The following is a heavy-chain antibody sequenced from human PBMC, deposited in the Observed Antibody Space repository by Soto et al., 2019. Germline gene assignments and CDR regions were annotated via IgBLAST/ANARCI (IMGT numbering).Heavy chain of an antibody. CDR3: ESAPTYGAYWGYFDY. CDR1: GGTFSSYA. J-gene: IGHJ4*02. Sequence: QVQLVQSGAEVKKPGSSVKVSCKASGGTFSSYAISWVRQAPGQGLEWMGGIIPIFGTANYAQKFQVRVTITADESTSTAYMELSSLRSEDTAVYYCESAPTYGAYWGYFDYWGQGTLVTVSS. V-gene: IGHV1-69*12. D-gene: IGHD4-17*01. CDR2: IIPIFGTA.